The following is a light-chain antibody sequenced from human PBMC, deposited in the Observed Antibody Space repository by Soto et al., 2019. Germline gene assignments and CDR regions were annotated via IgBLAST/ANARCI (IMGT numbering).Light chain of an antibody. Sequence: DIVLTQSPAILSLSPGERATLSCRASQSVFNYLAWYQQRPGQPPRLLIYDASDRATGIPARFSGSGSGTEFSLTSSSLQSEDFAVYSCQQYGDWPGAFGGGTKVDIK. V-gene: IGKV3-11*01. J-gene: IGKJ4*01. CDR3: QQYGDWPGA. CDR1: QSVFNY. CDR2: DAS.